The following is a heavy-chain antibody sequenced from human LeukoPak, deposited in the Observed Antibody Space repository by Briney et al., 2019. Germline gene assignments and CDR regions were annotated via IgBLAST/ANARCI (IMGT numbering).Heavy chain of an antibody. J-gene: IGHJ2*01. CDR1: GGSISSYY. Sequence: SETLSLTCTVSGGSISSYYWSWIRQPPGKGLEWIGYIYYSGSTNYNPSLKSRATISVDTSKNQFSLKLSSVTAADTAVYYCARDRRDFWSGFPPDWYFDLWGRGTLVTVSS. CDR3: ARDRRDFWSGFPPDWYFDL. D-gene: IGHD3-3*01. CDR2: IYYSGST. V-gene: IGHV4-59*01.